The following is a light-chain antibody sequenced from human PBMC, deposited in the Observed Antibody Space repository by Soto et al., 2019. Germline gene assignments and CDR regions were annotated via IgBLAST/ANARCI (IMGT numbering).Light chain of an antibody. CDR3: RTWGSGIVV. J-gene: IGLJ2*01. CDR1: SGHSNYA. V-gene: IGLV4-69*01. Sequence: QPVLTQSPSASASLGASVKLTCTLSSGHSNYAIAWHQQQSEKGPRYLMKLNSDGSHSKGDGIPDRFSGSSSGAERYLTISSLQSEDEDDYYCRTWGSGIVVFGGGTKLTVL. CDR2: LNSDGSH.